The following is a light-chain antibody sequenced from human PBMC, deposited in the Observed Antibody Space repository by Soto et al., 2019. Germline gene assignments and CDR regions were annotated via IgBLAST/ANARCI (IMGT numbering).Light chain of an antibody. J-gene: IGKJ4*01. CDR1: QSVNSN. V-gene: IGKV3-15*01. CDR3: QQYNNWPLT. Sequence: IVMTQSPATLSVSPGESATLSCRASQSVNSNLAWYQQKPGQAPRLLIYDASTRATNIPARFSGSGSGTEFTLTISSLQSEDFAVYSCQQYNNWPLTFGGGTKVEIK. CDR2: DAS.